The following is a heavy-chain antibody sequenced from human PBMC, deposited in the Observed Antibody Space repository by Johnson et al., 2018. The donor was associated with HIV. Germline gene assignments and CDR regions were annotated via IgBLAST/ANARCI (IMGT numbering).Heavy chain of an antibody. CDR3: ASSYSESDAFDI. CDR2: IYTGGST. V-gene: IGHV3-66*01. D-gene: IGHD3-10*01. Sequence: VLLVESGGGVVQPGGSLRLSCSASGITVSSNYMSWVRQAPGKGLEWVSVIYTGGSTYYADSVTGRFTISRDNSKNTLYLQMNSLRVEDTAVYYCASSYSESDAFDIWGQGTMVTVSS. J-gene: IGHJ3*02. CDR1: GITVSSNY.